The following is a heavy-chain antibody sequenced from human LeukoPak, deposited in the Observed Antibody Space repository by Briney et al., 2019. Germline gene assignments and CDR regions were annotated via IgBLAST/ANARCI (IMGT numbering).Heavy chain of an antibody. CDR2: IGIDSGNT. V-gene: IGHV3-48*01. CDR3: ARDHNYAFDN. D-gene: IGHD1-1*01. Sequence: GGSLRLSCTASGFPFIEYSMNWVRQVPGKGLEWISYIGIDSGNTKYADSVGGRFTISADKAKNSLYLQMNSLRVEDTAVYYCARDHNYAFDNWGQGTLVSVAS. J-gene: IGHJ4*02. CDR1: GFPFIEYS.